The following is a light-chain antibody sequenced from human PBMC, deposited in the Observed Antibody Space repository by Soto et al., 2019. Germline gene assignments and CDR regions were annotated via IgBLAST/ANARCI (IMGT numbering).Light chain of an antibody. Sequence: EIVMTQSPATLSVSPGERATVSCRASQSVSSNLAWYQQKPGQAPRLLIYGASTRATGIPARFSGSGSGTEFTLTLGSLQSEDFSVYFCPQYNNWPRTFGQGTKLEIK. V-gene: IGKV3-15*01. CDR1: QSVSSN. CDR2: GAS. CDR3: PQYNNWPRT. J-gene: IGKJ2*01.